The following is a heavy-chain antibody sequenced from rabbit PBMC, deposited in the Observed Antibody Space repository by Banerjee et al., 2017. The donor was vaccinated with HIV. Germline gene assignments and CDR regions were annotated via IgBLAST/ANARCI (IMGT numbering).Heavy chain of an antibody. J-gene: IGHJ4*01. Sequence: QEQLEESGGDLVKPGGTLTLTCKASGADFSSYDYMCWVRQAPGKGLELIACIDTGSSDNTYYASWAKGRFTISKTSSTTVTLQMTSLTAADTATYFCARRDFDLESFDLWGPGTLVTVS. CDR1: GADFSSYDY. CDR2: IDTGSSDNT. V-gene: IGHV1S45*01. CDR3: ARRDFDLESFDL. D-gene: IGHD5-1*01.